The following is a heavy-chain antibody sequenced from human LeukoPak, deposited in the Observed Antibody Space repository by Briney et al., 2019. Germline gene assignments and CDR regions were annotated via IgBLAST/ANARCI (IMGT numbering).Heavy chain of an antibody. CDR3: AREQYYDILTGYYPFCAFDI. V-gene: IGHV1-2*02. Sequence: GSSVKVSCKASGYTFTGYYMHWVRQAPAPGLEWMGWVNPNRGGTKYAQKFQGRVTMTRDTSISTAYMELSRLRSDDTAVYYCAREQYYDILTGYYPFCAFDIWGQGTTVTVSS. D-gene: IGHD3-9*01. J-gene: IGHJ3*02. CDR1: GYTFTGYY. CDR2: VNPNRGGT.